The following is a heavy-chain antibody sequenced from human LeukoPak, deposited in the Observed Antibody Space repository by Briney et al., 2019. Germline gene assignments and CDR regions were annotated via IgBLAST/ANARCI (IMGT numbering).Heavy chain of an antibody. V-gene: IGHV4-34*01. CDR3: ARRSGIAVAGTVG. CDR2: INHSGST. J-gene: IGHJ4*02. CDR1: GGSFSGYY. Sequence: PSETLSLTCAVYGGSFSGYYWSWIRQPPGKGLEWIGEINHSGSTNYNPSLKSRVTISVDTSKNQFSLKLSSVTAADTAVYYCARRSGIAVAGTVGWGQGTLVTVSS. D-gene: IGHD6-19*01.